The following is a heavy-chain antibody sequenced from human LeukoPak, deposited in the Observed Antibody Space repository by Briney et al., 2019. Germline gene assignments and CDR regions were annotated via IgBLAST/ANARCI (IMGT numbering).Heavy chain of an antibody. Sequence: GRSLRLSCAASGFAVSSNYMNWVRQVPGKGLEWVSVTYSGGVTDYADSVKGRFTISRDDSKNTVYLQMSSLRVEDTAVYFCARVHWGTTRYLDYWGQGTLVTVSS. CDR3: ARVHWGTTRYLDY. D-gene: IGHD1-1*01. CDR1: GFAVSSNY. V-gene: IGHV3-66*01. J-gene: IGHJ4*02. CDR2: TYSGGVT.